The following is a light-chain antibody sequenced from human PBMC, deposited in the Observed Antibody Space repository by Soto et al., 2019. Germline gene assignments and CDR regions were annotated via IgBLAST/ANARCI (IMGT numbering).Light chain of an antibody. V-gene: IGKV1-39*01. Sequence: DIQMTQSPSSLSASIGDRVTITCRASQSISNYLNWYKQKPRKAPKLLIYAASSLQSGVPSRFSGGGSETTFTLPLSSLQPEDFATYCCQENYSTPLGTFGQGAKVDIK. CDR2: AAS. CDR3: QENYSTPLGT. CDR1: QSISNY. J-gene: IGKJ1*01.